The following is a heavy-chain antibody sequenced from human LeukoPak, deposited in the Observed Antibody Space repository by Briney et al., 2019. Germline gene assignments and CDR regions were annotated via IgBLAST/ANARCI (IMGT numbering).Heavy chain of an antibody. V-gene: IGHV1-8*03. CDR1: GYTFTSYH. Sequence: ASVKVSCKASGYTFTSYHINWVRQAPGQGLEWMGWINPNTDDRGYAQKFQGRLIITGDTSISTAYMELGSPRSEDTAVYFCARTTSFTASGYDYWGQGTLVTVSS. D-gene: IGHD6-25*01. J-gene: IGHJ4*02. CDR2: INPNTDDR. CDR3: ARTTSFTASGYDY.